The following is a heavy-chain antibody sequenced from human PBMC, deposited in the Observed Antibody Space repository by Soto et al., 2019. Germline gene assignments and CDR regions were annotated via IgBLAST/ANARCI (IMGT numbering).Heavy chain of an antibody. Sequence: GGSLRLSCVGTGLNFDYFAMHWVRQAPGKGLEWVSGITWNSRVLAYADSVKGRFTISRDNARNSLYLQMDSLRDEDTAVYYCARDSTSNDYSNYYYGVDVWGQGTTVTVSS. CDR2: ITWNSRVL. CDR1: GLNFDYFA. J-gene: IGHJ6*02. V-gene: IGHV3-9*01. D-gene: IGHD4-4*01. CDR3: ARDSTSNDYSNYYYGVDV.